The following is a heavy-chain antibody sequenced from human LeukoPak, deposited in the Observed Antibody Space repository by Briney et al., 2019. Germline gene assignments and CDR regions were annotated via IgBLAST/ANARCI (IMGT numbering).Heavy chain of an antibody. CDR3: AKDRERSSAPNFDY. CDR1: GFTFSSNV. CDR2: IWYDGGNK. V-gene: IGHV3-30*02. Sequence: GGSLRLSCAASGFTFSSNVMHGVPQAPGKALECWAVIWYDGGNKYYAHSVKGRYTISRDNSTNTLYLQMNSLSSEHRALYYCAKDRERSSAPNFDYWGEGSLVTVSS. D-gene: IGHD3-10*01. J-gene: IGHJ4*02.